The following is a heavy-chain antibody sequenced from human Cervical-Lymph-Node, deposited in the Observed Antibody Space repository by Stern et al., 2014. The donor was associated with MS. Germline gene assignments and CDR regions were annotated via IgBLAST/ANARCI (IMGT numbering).Heavy chain of an antibody. CDR3: AREVAGHRLGMMDV. CDR1: GYTFTSYY. Sequence: VQLEESGAEVKKPGASVKVSCKASGYTFTSYYMHWVRQAPGQGLEWMGIITPSGGSTSYAQKFQGRVSMTTDTSTSTVYMELSSLRSEDTAVYYCAREVAGHRLGMMDVWGQGTTATVSS. V-gene: IGHV1-46*01. CDR2: ITPSGGST. J-gene: IGHJ6*02. D-gene: IGHD6-19*01.